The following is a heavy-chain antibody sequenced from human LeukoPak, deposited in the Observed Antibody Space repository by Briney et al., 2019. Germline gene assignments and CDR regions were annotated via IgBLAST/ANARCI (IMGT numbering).Heavy chain of an antibody. V-gene: IGHV3-23*01. CDR3: ARVGFSEMEWLLYSDH. CDR1: GLTFSSYA. CDR2: ISGSSGHT. Sequence: PGGSLRLSWAASGLTFSSYAMSWVRQASGKGLEWVSAISGSSGHTYYADSVKGRFTISRDNSKNTLYLQMNSLRAEDTAVYYCARVGFSEMEWLLYSDHWGQGTLVTVSS. D-gene: IGHD3-3*01. J-gene: IGHJ4*02.